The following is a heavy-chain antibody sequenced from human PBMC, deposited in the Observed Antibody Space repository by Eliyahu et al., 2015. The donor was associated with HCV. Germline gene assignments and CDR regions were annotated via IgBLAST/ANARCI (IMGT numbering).Heavy chain of an antibody. J-gene: IGHJ6*03. CDR1: GFTXSKAW. V-gene: IGHV3-15*01. Sequence: EVQLVESGGGLVKPGGSLRLSCAAXGFTXSKAWMXWVRXAPGKGLGWIGRIKSKTDGGTTDYAAPVKGRFTISRDDSKSTLYLQMNSLKTEDTAVYYCTTGAPGGFDYYLDVWGQGTTVTVSS. CDR2: IKSKTDGGTT. D-gene: IGHD3-10*01. CDR3: TTGAPGGFDYYLDV.